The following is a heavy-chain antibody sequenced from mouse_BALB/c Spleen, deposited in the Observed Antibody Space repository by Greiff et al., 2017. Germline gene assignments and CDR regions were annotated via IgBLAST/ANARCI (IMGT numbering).Heavy chain of an antibody. CDR1: GYTFTSYW. D-gene: IGHD1-1*01. V-gene: IGHV1-7*01. CDR3: AREDYGYAMDY. Sequence: VKLQESGAELAKPGASVKMSCKASGYTFTSYWMHWVKQRPGQGLEWIGYINPSTGYTEYNQKFKDKATLTADKSSSTAYMQLSSLTSEDSAVYYCAREDYGYAMDYWGQGTSVTVSS. CDR2: INPSTGYT. J-gene: IGHJ4*01.